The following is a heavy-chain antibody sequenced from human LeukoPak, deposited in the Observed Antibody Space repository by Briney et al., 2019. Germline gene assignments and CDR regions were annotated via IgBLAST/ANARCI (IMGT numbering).Heavy chain of an antibody. V-gene: IGHV5-51*01. CDR2: IYPGDSDT. J-gene: IGHJ4*02. CDR1: GYSFSIYW. D-gene: IGHD6-6*01. CDR3: ARYGSSFGY. Sequence: GESLKISCKGSGYSFSIYWIGWVRQMPGKGLEWMGVIYPGDSDTRYSPSFQGQVTISVDKSINTAYLQWNSLKASDTAMYYCARYGSSFGYWGQGTLVTVSS.